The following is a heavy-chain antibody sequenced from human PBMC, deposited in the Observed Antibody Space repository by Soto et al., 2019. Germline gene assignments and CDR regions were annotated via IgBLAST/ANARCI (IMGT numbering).Heavy chain of an antibody. CDR2: MNEDGSTK. J-gene: IGHJ4*02. CDR1: GFTFSSTW. CDR3: ARDAGFNRFDY. V-gene: IGHV3-7*01. Sequence: GALRLSCAASGFTFSSTWMSWVRQAPGKGLEWVANMNEDGSTKNYEDSVKGRFTISRDNARNSLYLHMNSLRAEDTAVYYCARDAGFNRFDYWGQGTLVTVSS.